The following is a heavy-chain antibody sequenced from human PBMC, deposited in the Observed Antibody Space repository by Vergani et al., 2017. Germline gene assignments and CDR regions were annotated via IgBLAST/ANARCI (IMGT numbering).Heavy chain of an antibody. V-gene: IGHV3-30*03. J-gene: IGHJ1*01. D-gene: IGHD1-1*01. Sequence: VQLVESGGGLVQPGGSLRLSCAASGFTFSSYSMNWVRQAPGKGLEWVAVISYDGTQKYYADSVKGRFTISRDNSKSTLYLQMNSLRTEDTAVYYCATKSCGTPGCQIGYYREWGQGNLVTVSS. CDR2: ISYDGTQK. CDR1: GFTFSSYS. CDR3: ATKSCGTPGCQIGYYRE.